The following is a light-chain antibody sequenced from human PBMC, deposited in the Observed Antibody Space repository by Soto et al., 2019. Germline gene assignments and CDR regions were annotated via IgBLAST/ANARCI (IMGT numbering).Light chain of an antibody. CDR1: QGISGW. CDR3: QQGNSFPLT. V-gene: IGKV1-12*01. J-gene: IGKJ4*01. CDR2: DAS. Sequence: DIQMTQSPSSVSASVGVRLTITCRASQGISGWLAWYQQKPGKAPNLLIYDASTLRNGVPSRFSGSGSGTYFTLTISNLQPEDFATDYCQQGNSFPLTFGGGTKVEIK.